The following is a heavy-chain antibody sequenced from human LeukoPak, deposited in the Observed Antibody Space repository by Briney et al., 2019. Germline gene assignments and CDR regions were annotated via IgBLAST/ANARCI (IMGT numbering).Heavy chain of an antibody. V-gene: IGHV4-39*01. Sequence: PSETLSLTCTVSGGSISSSSYHWGWLRQPPGEGLEWIGSIYYSGSTYYNPSLKSRVTISVDTSKNQFSLKVSSVTAADTAVYYCARVGRETGTTHFDHWGQGTLVTVSS. CDR1: GGSISSSSYH. CDR3: ARVGRETGTTHFDH. J-gene: IGHJ4*02. D-gene: IGHD1-1*01. CDR2: IYYSGST.